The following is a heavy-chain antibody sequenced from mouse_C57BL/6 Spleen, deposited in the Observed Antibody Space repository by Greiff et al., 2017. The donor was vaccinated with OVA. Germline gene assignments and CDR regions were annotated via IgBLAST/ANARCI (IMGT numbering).Heavy chain of an antibody. J-gene: IGHJ1*03. CDR2: INPSTGGT. Sequence: EVQLQQSGPELVKPGASVKISCKASGYSFTGYYMNWVKQSPEKSLEWIGEINPSTGGTTYNQKFKAKATLTVDKSSSTAYMQLKSLTSEDSAVYYCAIYYEYDGYFDVWGTGTTVTVSS. CDR1: GYSFTGYY. CDR3: AIYYEYDGYFDV. D-gene: IGHD2-4*01. V-gene: IGHV1-42*01.